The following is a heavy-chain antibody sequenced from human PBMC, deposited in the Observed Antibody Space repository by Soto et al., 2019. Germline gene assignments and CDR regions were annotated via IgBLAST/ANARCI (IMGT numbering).Heavy chain of an antibody. CDR1: GFTFSSYA. J-gene: IGHJ4*02. V-gene: IGHV3-23*01. CDR2: VSIGGST. Sequence: GGSLRLSCAASGFTFSSYAMGWVRQGPGQGLEWVAVVSIGGSTHYADSVRGRFTISRDNSKNTLSLQMNSLTAEDTAVYFCAKRRGAGGHFDYWGQGALVTVSS. D-gene: IGHD2-15*01. CDR3: AKRRGAGGHFDY.